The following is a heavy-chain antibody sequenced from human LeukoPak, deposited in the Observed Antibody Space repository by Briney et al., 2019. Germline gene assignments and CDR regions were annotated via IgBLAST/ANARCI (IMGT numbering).Heavy chain of an antibody. V-gene: IGHV1-58*01. J-gene: IGHJ4*02. D-gene: IGHD4-17*01. Sequence: SVKASCKASGFTFTRSAVQWVRQARGQRLEWIGWIVVGRGNAKYAQKFQERVTITRDMSTSTAYMELSSLRSEDTAVYYCAAEDSLTTVLYGDWGQGTLVTVSS. CDR1: GFTFTRSA. CDR3: AAEDSLTTVLYGD. CDR2: IVVGRGNA.